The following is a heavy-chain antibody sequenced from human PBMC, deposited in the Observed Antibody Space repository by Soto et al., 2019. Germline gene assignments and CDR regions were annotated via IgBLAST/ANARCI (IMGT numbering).Heavy chain of an antibody. D-gene: IGHD2-2*01. J-gene: IGHJ6*02. V-gene: IGHV3-30*18. CDR1: GFTFSSCG. CDR3: AKVLGYCSSSSCSRDMYYYYGMDV. CDR2: ISYDGGNK. Sequence: PGGSLRLSCAASGFTFSSCGMHWVRQAPGKGLEWVAVISYDGGNKYYADSAKGRFTISRDNSKNTLYLQMNSLRAEDTAVYYCAKVLGYCSSSSCSRDMYYYYGMDVWGQGTTVTVSS.